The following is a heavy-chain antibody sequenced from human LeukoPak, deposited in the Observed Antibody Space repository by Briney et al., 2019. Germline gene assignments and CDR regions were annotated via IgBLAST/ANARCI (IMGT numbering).Heavy chain of an antibody. D-gene: IGHD3-10*01. V-gene: IGHV3-48*04. J-gene: IGHJ4*02. Sequence: GGSLRLSCAASGFTFSSYAMHWVRQAPGKGLEWVSYISSSGSTIYYADSVKGRFTISRDNAKNSLYLQMNSLRAEDTAVYYCARHRYGSGILADYWGQGTLVTVSS. CDR1: GFTFSSYA. CDR2: ISSSGSTI. CDR3: ARHRYGSGILADY.